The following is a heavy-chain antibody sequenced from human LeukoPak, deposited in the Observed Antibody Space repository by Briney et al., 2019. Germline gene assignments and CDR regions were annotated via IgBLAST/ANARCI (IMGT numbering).Heavy chain of an antibody. Sequence: GGALRLSCAASGFSLSNAYINWVRQAPGGGREWVGLIKNKADRGTIEYAAPVKDRFTVSRDDSKTTVYLQMSSLSTEDTAIDYCTREGHRTFDMWGQGTMVTVSS. CDR3: TREGHRTFDM. J-gene: IGHJ3*02. CDR1: GFSLSNAY. CDR2: IKNKADRGTI. V-gene: IGHV3-15*01.